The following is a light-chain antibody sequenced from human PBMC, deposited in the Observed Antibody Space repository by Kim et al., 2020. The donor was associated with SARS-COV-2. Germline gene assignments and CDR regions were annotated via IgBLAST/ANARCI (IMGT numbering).Light chain of an antibody. CDR1: SGSIASNY. Sequence: NFMLTQPHSLSESPGKTVTISCTRSSGSIASNYVQWYQQRPGSAPTTVIYEDNQRPSGVPDRFSGSIDSSSNSASLTISGLKTEDEADYYCQSDDSSNVVFGGGTQLTVL. CDR2: EDN. V-gene: IGLV6-57*04. CDR3: QSDDSSNVV. J-gene: IGLJ2*01.